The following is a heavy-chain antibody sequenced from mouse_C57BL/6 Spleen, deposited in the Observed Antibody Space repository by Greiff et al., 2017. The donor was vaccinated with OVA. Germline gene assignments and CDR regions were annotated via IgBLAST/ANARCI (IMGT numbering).Heavy chain of an antibody. CDR3: ARSNMTTVDPWYFDV. CDR1: GYTFTSYW. Sequence: QVQLQQPGAELVRPGSSVKLSCKASGYTFTSYWMDWVKQRPGQGLEWIGNIYPSDSETHYNQKFKDQATLPVDKSSSTVYMPLSSLTSEDSAVYYGARSNMTTVDPWYFDVGGTGTTVTVSS. CDR2: IYPSDSET. V-gene: IGHV1-61*01. J-gene: IGHJ1*03. D-gene: IGHD1-1*01.